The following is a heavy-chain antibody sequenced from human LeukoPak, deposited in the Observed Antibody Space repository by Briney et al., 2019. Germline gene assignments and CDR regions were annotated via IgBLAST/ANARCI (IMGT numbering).Heavy chain of an antibody. CDR1: GGSISSYY. J-gene: IGHJ4*02. CDR2: IYYSGST. CDR3: ARAGVVTLFDY. V-gene: IGHV4-59*12. Sequence: PSETLSLTCTVSGGSISSYYWSWIRQPPGKGLEWIGYIYYSGSTNYNPSLKSRVTMSVDTSKNQFSLKLSSVTAADTAVYYCARAGVVTLFDYWGQGTLVTVSS. D-gene: IGHD2-15*01.